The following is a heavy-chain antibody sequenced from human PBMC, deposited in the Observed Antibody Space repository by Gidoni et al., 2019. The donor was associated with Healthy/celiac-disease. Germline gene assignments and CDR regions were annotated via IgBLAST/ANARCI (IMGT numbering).Heavy chain of an antibody. D-gene: IGHD2-15*01. CDR1: GFTFSSYS. J-gene: IGHJ6*02. V-gene: IGHV3-21*01. Sequence: EVQLVESGGGLVKPGGSLRLSCAASGFTFSSYSMNWVRQAPGKGLAWVSSISSSSSYIYSADSVKGRFTISRDNAKNSLYLQMNSLRAEDTAVYYCARDYCSGGSCYSSYYYYYGMDVWGQGTTVTVSS. CDR2: ISSSSSYI. CDR3: ARDYCSGGSCYSSYYYYYGMDV.